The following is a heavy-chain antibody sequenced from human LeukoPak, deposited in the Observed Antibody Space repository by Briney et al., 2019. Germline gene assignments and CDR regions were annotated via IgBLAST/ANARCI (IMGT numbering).Heavy chain of an antibody. CDR2: ICYTGAT. V-gene: IGHV4-59*08. CDR3: AKYGGSGWVIDY. Sequence: SETLSLTCTVSGGSISNDYWTWIRQPPGKGLEWIGYICYTGATSYNPSLKSRVTISVDTSKNQFSLKLTSVTAADTAVYYCAKYGGSGWVIDYWGQGTLVTVSS. J-gene: IGHJ4*02. D-gene: IGHD6-19*01. CDR1: GGSISNDY.